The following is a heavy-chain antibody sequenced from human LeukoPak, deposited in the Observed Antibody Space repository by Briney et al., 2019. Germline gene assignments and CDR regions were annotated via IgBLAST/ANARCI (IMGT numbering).Heavy chain of an antibody. J-gene: IGHJ4*02. CDR1: GFTFSSYA. V-gene: IGHV3-23*01. D-gene: IGHD3-10*01. Sequence: GGSLRLSCAASGFTFSSYAMSWVRQAPGKGLEWVSAISGSGGSTYYADSVKGRFTISRDNSKNTLYLQMNSLRAEDTAVYYCAKGVNYYGSGSYYSYFDYWGQGTLVTVSS. CDR2: ISGSGGST. CDR3: AKGVNYYGSGSYYSYFDY.